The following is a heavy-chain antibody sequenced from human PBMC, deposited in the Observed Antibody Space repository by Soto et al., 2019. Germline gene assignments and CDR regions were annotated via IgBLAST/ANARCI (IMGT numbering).Heavy chain of an antibody. CDR2: IYYSGST. CDR1: GGSISSYY. J-gene: IGHJ3*02. Sequence: SETLSLSCTVSGGSISSYYWSWIRQPPGKGLEWIADIYYSGSTNYSPSLKSRVTISVDTSKNQFSLNLSSVTAADTAVYFCATYVPDKLAVAGTSDAFDIWGQGTMVTVSS. V-gene: IGHV4-59*01. CDR3: ATYVPDKLAVAGTSDAFDI. D-gene: IGHD6-19*01.